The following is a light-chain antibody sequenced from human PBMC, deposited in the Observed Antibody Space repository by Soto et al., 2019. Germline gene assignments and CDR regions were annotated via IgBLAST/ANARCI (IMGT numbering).Light chain of an antibody. V-gene: IGLV1-51*01. CDR1: SSNIGNNY. CDR2: DNY. J-gene: IGLJ2*01. Sequence: QSVLTQPPSVSAAPGQKVTISCSGSSSNIGNNYVSWYQQFPGTAPKLLIYDNYKRPSGIPGRFSGSKSGTSATLAITGLQTGGEADYYCGTWDSSLNAGRVFGGGTKLTVL. CDR3: GTWDSSLNAGRV.